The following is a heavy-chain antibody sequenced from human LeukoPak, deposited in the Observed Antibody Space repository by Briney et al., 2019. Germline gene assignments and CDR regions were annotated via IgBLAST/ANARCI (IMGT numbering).Heavy chain of an antibody. Sequence: ASVKLSCKASGYTFTNYYIHWVRQAPGQGLEWMGILSPSGGSTSYAQKFQGRVTMTRDTSTNTVYMELSSLRSDDTAVYYCARDMWSGSSRLLDSWGQGTLVTVSS. CDR2: LSPSGGST. D-gene: IGHD6-13*01. J-gene: IGHJ4*02. V-gene: IGHV1-46*01. CDR3: ARDMWSGSSRLLDS. CDR1: GYTFTNYY.